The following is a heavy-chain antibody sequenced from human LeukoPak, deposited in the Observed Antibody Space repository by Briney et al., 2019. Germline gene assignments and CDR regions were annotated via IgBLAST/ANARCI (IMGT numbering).Heavy chain of an antibody. CDR3: PRDRVRLGGLDP. CDR2: INPNSGGT. J-gene: IGHJ5*02. D-gene: IGHD2-21*01. CDR1: GYTFTGYY. V-gene: IGHV1-2*02. Sequence: ASVKVSCKASGYTFTGYYMHWVRQAPGQGLEWMGWINPNSGGTNYAQKFQGRVTMTRGTSISTAYMELSRLRSDDTAVYSCPRDRVRLGGLDPWGQGTLVTVSS.